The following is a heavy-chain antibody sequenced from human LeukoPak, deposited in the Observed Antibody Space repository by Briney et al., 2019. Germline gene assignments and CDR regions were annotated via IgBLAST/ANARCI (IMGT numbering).Heavy chain of an antibody. J-gene: IGHJ4*02. CDR2: ISSSSSYI. CDR3: ARESPPGYCSGGSCYSGY. D-gene: IGHD2-15*01. Sequence: GGSLRLSCAASGFTFSSYSMNWVRQAPGKGLEWVSSISSSSSYIYYADSVKGRFTISRDNAKNSLYLQMNSLRAEDTAVYYCARESPPGYCSGGSCYSGYWGQGTLVTVSS. CDR1: GFTFSSYS. V-gene: IGHV3-21*01.